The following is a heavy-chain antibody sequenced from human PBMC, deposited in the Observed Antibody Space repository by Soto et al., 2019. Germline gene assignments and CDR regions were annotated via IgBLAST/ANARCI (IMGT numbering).Heavy chain of an antibody. CDR2: ISYDGSNK. Sequence: GGSLRLSCAASGFTFSSYAMHWVRQAPGKGLEWVAVISYDGSNKYYADSVKGRFTISRDNSKNTLYLQMNSLRAEDTAVYYCARVPSIGGSSSVGGYYYYYGMDVWGQGTTVTVSS. CDR3: ARVPSIGGSSSVGGYYYYYGMDV. V-gene: IGHV3-30-3*01. CDR1: GFTFSSYA. D-gene: IGHD6-6*01. J-gene: IGHJ6*02.